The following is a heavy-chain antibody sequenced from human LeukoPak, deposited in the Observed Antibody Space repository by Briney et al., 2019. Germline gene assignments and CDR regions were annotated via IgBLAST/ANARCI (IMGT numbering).Heavy chain of an antibody. Sequence: GGSLRLSCAASGFTFSSYWMHWVRQAPGKGLVWVSRINNDGSNTTYADSMKGRFTISRDNAKKTLYLQMNSLRAEDTAVYYCAVILRYLGGMDVWGQGTTVTVSS. CDR2: INNDGSNT. D-gene: IGHD3-9*01. CDR3: AVILRYLGGMDV. CDR1: GFTFSSYW. J-gene: IGHJ6*02. V-gene: IGHV3-74*01.